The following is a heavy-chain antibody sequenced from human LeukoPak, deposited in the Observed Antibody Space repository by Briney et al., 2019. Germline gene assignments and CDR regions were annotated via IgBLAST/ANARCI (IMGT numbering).Heavy chain of an antibody. Sequence: SETLSLTCAVYGGSFRNYYWSWIRQPPGKGLEWIGQIHHSGSTKYNPSLKNRVTISVDRSKNQFSLKLSSVTAADTAVYYCARGPDFYDSSGYYPIWGQGTLVTVSS. CDR3: ARGPDFYDSSGYYPI. V-gene: IGHV4-34*01. J-gene: IGHJ4*02. D-gene: IGHD3-22*01. CDR1: GGSFRNYY. CDR2: IHHSGST.